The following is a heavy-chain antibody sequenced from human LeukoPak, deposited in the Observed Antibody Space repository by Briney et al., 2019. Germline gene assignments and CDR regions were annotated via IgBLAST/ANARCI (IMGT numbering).Heavy chain of an antibody. CDR3: AKDRYCSSTSCLGGYYYYGMDV. Sequence: GGSLRLSCAASGFTFSSYAMSWVRQAPGKGLEWVSAISGSGGSTYYADSVKGRFTISRDNSKNTLYLQMNSLRAEDTAVYYCAKDRYCSSTSCLGGYYYYGMDVWGQGTTVTVSS. D-gene: IGHD2-2*01. V-gene: IGHV3-23*01. CDR1: GFTFSSYA. J-gene: IGHJ6*02. CDR2: ISGSGGST.